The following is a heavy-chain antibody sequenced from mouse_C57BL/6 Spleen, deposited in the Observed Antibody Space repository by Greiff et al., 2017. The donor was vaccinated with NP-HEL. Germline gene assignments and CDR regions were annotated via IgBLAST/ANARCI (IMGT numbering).Heavy chain of an antibody. V-gene: IGHV1-26*01. Sequence: VQLQQSGPELVKPGASVKISCKASGYTFTDYYMNWVKQSHGKSLEWIGDINPNNGGTSYNQKFKGKATLTVDKSSSTAYMELRSLTSEDSAVYYCAGNHYAMDYWGQGTSVTVSS. CDR3: AGNHYAMDY. CDR2: INPNNGGT. J-gene: IGHJ4*01. CDR1: GYTFTDYY. D-gene: IGHD2-1*01.